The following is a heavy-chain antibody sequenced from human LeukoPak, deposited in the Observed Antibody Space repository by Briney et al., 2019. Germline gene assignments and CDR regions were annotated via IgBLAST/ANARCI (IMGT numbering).Heavy chain of an antibody. V-gene: IGHV4-34*01. CDR1: GGSFSGYY. Sequence: SETLSLTCAVYGGSFSGYYWSWIRQPPGKGLEWIGEINHSGSTNYNPSLKSRVTIPVDTSKNQFSLKLSSVTAADTAVYYCARANQQLDAFDIWGQGTMVTVSS. CDR3: ARANQQLDAFDI. D-gene: IGHD6-13*01. J-gene: IGHJ3*02. CDR2: INHSGST.